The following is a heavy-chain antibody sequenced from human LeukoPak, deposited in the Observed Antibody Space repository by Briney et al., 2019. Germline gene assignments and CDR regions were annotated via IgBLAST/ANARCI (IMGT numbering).Heavy chain of an antibody. CDR2: IYPGDSDT. J-gene: IGHJ3*02. V-gene: IGHV5-51*01. CDR3: ARKVVDTDLAYTFDI. D-gene: IGHD5-18*01. CDR1: GCSFITYW. Sequence: GESLKISCQGSGCSFITYWIGWVRPMPGKGLEWLGIIYPGDSDTRYSPSFQGQVTISADKSISTAYLQWSSLKASDTAMYFCARKVVDTDLAYTFDIWGQGTMVTVSS.